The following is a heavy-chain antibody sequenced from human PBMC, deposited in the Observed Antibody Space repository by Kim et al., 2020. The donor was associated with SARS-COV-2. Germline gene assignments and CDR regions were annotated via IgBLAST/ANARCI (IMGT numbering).Heavy chain of an antibody. Sequence: GGSLRLSCVASGFTFSDYYMDWVRQAPGKGLEWVGRSRNRMNSYSREYAASVRGRFTVSRDVSRNLLFLQMDNLLSEDTGVYFCATLVGGTQDLDHWGQGTLVTVSS. CDR1: GFTFSDYY. D-gene: IGHD1-26*01. J-gene: IGHJ4*02. CDR3: ATLVGGTQDLDH. V-gene: IGHV3-72*01. CDR2: SRNRMNSYSR.